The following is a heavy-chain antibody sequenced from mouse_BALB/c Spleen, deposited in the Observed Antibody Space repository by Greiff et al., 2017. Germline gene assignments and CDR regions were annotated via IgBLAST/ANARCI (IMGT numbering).Heavy chain of an antibody. D-gene: IGHD2-2*01. Sequence: EVQRVESGGGLVQPGGSLKLSCAASGFTFSSYGMSWVRQTPDKRLELVATINSNGGSTYYPDSVKGRFTISRDNAKNTLYLQMSSLKSEDTAMYYCARDLLWSRGYAMDYWGQGTSVTVSS. CDR1: GFTFSSYG. V-gene: IGHV5-6-3*01. CDR3: ARDLLWSRGYAMDY. J-gene: IGHJ4*01. CDR2: INSNGGST.